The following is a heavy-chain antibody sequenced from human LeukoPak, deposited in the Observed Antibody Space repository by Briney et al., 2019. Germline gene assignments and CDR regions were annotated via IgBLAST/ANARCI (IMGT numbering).Heavy chain of an antibody. CDR1: GFTFSSYS. V-gene: IGHV3-21*01. CDR3: ARGLYSSSWSHFDY. CDR2: ISSSSTYI. D-gene: IGHD6-13*01. Sequence: PGGSLRLSCAASGFTFSSYSMNWVRQAPGKGLEWVSSISSSSTYIYYADSVKGRLTISRDNAKNSLYLQMNSLRAEDTAVYYCARGLYSSSWSHFDYWGQGTLVTVSS. J-gene: IGHJ4*02.